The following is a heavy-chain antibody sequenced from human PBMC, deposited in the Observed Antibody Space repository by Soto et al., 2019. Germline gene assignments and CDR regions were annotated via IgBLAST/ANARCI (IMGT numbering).Heavy chain of an antibody. CDR1: GYTFTSYH. V-gene: IGHV1-18*01. CDR2: ISAYNGNT. Sequence: QVQLVQSGAEVKKPGASVKVSCKASGYTFTSYHISWVRQAPGQGLEWMGWISAYNGNTNYAQKGQGRGTMTTHTATSTANMELRRPRSADTAGSCWARIPPPLDVWGPGTTVTVSS. D-gene: IGHD2-21*01. CDR3: ARIPPPLDV. J-gene: IGHJ6*02.